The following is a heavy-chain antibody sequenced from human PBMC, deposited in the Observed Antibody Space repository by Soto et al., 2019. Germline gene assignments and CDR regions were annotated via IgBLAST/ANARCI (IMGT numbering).Heavy chain of an antibody. CDR2: IYYSGST. J-gene: IGHJ2*01. CDR1: GASISSGGYY. V-gene: IGHV4-31*03. Sequence: SETLSLTCTVSGASISSGGYYWNWIRQHPGKGLERIGYIYYSGSTYYNPSLKSRVTISVDTSKNEFSLKLSSVTAADTAVYYCARDGRGRGIAVAGRFWYFDLWGRGTLVTVSS. D-gene: IGHD6-19*01. CDR3: ARDGRGRGIAVAGRFWYFDL.